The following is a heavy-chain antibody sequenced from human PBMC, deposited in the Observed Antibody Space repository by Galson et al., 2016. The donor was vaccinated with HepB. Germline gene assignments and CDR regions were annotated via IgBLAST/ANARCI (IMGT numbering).Heavy chain of an antibody. CDR2: IAAYNGDT. J-gene: IGHJ6*02. CDR3: AKGTTGFHSRFGVVTYGMDV. D-gene: IGHD3-3*01. CDR1: GYPFMSYA. V-gene: IGHV1-18*04. Sequence: SVKVSCKASGYPFMSYAITWVRQSRGKGLEWVGWIAAYNGDTEYAQKLRDRVTLTTGTSTNTAHMELRSLTSDDTAVDYCAKGTTGFHSRFGVVTYGMDVWGQGTTVTVSS.